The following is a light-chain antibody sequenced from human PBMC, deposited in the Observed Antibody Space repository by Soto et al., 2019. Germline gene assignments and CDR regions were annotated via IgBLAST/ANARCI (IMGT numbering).Light chain of an antibody. CDR3: QQYNNWPRAT. J-gene: IGKJ4*01. V-gene: IGKV3-15*01. CDR2: RTS. Sequence: MTQAPAAVSVSIGDSVSLSCRANESISSNLAWYQQKPGQAPRLLMFRTSSRATGFPARFSGSGSGTEFNLTISSLQSEDFGVYYCQQYNNWPRATFGGGTKVDIK. CDR1: ESISSN.